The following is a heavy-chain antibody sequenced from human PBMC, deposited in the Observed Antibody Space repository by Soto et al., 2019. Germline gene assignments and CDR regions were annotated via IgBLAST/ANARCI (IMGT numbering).Heavy chain of an antibody. CDR3: ARGADSLPGFY. CDR1: GYTFTSFR. CDR2: ISAYNGDT. D-gene: IGHD5-18*01. V-gene: IGHV1-18*01. Sequence: QVRLVQSGGEVKKPGASVKVSCKASGYTFTSFRINWVRQAPGQGLEWMGWISAYNGDTKYAEKLQDRVTMTTDTSTSTAYMELRSLRSDDTAVYYCARGADSLPGFYWGQGTLVTVSS. J-gene: IGHJ4*02.